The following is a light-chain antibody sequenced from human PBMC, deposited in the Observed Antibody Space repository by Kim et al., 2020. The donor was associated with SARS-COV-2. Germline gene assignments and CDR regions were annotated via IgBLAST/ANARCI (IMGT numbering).Light chain of an antibody. J-gene: IGKJ1*01. CDR2: AAS. CDR3: QQSYSTPPT. Sequence: DIQMTQSPSSLSASVGDRVTITCRPSQYINTYLNWYQQTPGRAPKLLIYAASSLQSGVPSRFSGSVSGTDFTLSISSLQPEDFATYYCQQSYSTPPTFGQGTKVDIK. CDR1: QYINTY. V-gene: IGKV1-39*01.